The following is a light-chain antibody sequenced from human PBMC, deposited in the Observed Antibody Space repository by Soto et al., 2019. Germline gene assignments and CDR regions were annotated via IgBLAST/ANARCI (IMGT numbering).Light chain of an antibody. Sequence: QSVLTQPASVSGSPGQSITISCTGTSSDVGGYNYVSWYQQHPGKAPKLMIYDVSNRPSGVSNRFSGSKSGNTASLTISGLQAEYEADYYCSSYKSSSTYVFGTRT. CDR3: SSYKSSSTYV. V-gene: IGLV2-14*01. J-gene: IGLJ1*01. CDR1: SSDVGGYNY. CDR2: DVS.